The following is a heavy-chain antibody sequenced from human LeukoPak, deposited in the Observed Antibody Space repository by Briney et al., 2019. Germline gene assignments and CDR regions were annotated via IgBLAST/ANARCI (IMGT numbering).Heavy chain of an antibody. CDR1: GGSISSYY. J-gene: IGHJ3*02. D-gene: IGHD2-2*01. Sequence: SETLSLTCTVSGGSISSYYWSWIRQPPGKGLEWIGYIYYSGSTNYNPSLKSRVTISVDTSKSQFSLKLSSVTAADTAVYYCARYCSSTSCPPDAFDIWGQGTMVTVSS. CDR2: IYYSGST. V-gene: IGHV4-59*12. CDR3: ARYCSSTSCPPDAFDI.